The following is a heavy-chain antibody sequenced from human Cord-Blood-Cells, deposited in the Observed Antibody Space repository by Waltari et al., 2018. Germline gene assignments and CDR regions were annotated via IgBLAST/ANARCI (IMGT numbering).Heavy chain of an antibody. V-gene: IGHV1-2*02. CDR3: AREYCSSTSCYDAFDI. J-gene: IGHJ3*02. CDR1: GYTFTGYY. CDR2: INPNSGGT. Sequence: QVQLVQSGAEVKKPGDSVTVSCKASGYTFTGYYMHWVRQAPGQGLEWRGWINPNSGGTNYAQKFQGRVTMTRDTSISTAYMELSRLRSDDTAVYYCAREYCSSTSCYDAFDIWGQGTMVTVSS. D-gene: IGHD2-2*01.